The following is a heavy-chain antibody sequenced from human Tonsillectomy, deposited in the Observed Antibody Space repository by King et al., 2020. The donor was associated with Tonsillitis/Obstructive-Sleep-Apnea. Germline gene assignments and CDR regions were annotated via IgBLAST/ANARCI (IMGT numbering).Heavy chain of an antibody. CDR2: ISYDGTNK. CDR1: GFTFSRYP. J-gene: IGHJ6*03. Sequence: GQLVQSGGGVVQPGRSLRLSWGASGFTFSRYPMHWVRQAPGQGLEWVAVISYDGTNKYYAASGKVRFTISRDNSKNTLYLQMNSLRAEDTAVYYCAREDIVVVVGYMDVWGKGTSVTVSS. V-gene: IGHV3-30*01. CDR3: AREDIVVVVGYMDV. D-gene: IGHD2-2*01.